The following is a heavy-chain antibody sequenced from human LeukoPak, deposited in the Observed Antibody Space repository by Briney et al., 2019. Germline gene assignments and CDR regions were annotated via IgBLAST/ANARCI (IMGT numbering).Heavy chain of an antibody. D-gene: IGHD3-3*01. J-gene: IGHJ6*04. Sequence: PSETLSLTCSVSGGSISSGDYYWSWIRQPPGKGLEWIGYIYYSGSTYYNPSLKSRVTISVDTSKNQFSLKLSSVTAADTAVYYCARSTIFGLYWDVWGKGTTVTVSS. CDR1: GGSISSGDYY. CDR2: IYYSGST. V-gene: IGHV4-30-4*08. CDR3: ARSTIFGLYWDV.